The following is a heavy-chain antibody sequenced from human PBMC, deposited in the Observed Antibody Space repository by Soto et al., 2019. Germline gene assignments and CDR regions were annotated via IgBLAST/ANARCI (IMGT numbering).Heavy chain of an antibody. CDR2: ISGSGGST. J-gene: IGHJ4*02. CDR1: GFTFSSYA. Sequence: EVQLLESGGGLVQPGGSLRLSCAASGFTFSSYAMSWVRQAPGKGLEWVSAISGSGGSTYYAASVKGRFTISRDNSKNTLYLQMNSLRAEDTAVYYCAKGPYYDFWSGYFSYWGQGTLVTVSS. D-gene: IGHD3-3*01. CDR3: AKGPYYDFWSGYFSY. V-gene: IGHV3-23*01.